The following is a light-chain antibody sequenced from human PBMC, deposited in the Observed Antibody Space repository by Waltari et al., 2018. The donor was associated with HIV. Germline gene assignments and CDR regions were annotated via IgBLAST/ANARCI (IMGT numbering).Light chain of an antibody. J-gene: IGKJ1*01. CDR3: QQDYNSPRT. CDR2: AAS. V-gene: IGKV1-6*01. CDR1: QGNRND. Sequence: AIQITQSPSSLSASVGDRVTLTYRESQGNRNDLAWYQQKPGKAPKLLIYAASSLQCGVPSRFSGSGSGTDFTLTISSLQPEDFATYYCQQDYNSPRTFGQGTKVEIK.